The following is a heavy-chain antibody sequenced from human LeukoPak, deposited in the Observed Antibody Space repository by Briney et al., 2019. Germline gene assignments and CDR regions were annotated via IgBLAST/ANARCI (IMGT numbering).Heavy chain of an antibody. J-gene: IGHJ6*03. CDR3: AKVGGHGSGWFYYYYYMDV. D-gene: IGHD6-19*01. Sequence: GPQRLSCAASGFTFSSYGMHWVRQAPGKGLEWVAVIWYDGSNKYYADSVKGRFTISRDNSKNTLYLQMNSLRAEDTAVYYCAKVGGHGSGWFYYYYYMDVWGKGTTVTVSS. CDR1: GFTFSSYG. V-gene: IGHV3-33*06. CDR2: IWYDGSNK.